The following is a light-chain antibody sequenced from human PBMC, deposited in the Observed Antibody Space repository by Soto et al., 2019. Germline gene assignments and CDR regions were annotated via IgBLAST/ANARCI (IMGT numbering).Light chain of an antibody. Sequence: EIVLTQSPGTLSLSPGERGTLSCRASQNLGTLYLAWFQQKSGQAPRLLIYSASSRATGIPDRFSGSGFGTDFTLSITRLEPEDFAVYYCQQYGTSPPAYTFGQGTRLEIK. J-gene: IGKJ5*01. CDR2: SAS. V-gene: IGKV3-20*01. CDR3: QQYGTSPPAYT. CDR1: QNLGTLY.